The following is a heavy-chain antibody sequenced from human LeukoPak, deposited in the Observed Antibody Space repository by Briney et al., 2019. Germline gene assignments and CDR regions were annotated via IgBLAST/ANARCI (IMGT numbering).Heavy chain of an antibody. V-gene: IGHV1-69*01. D-gene: IGHD6-13*01. CDR1: GGTFSSYA. CDR3: ARDLAAAGPGGVDY. CDR2: IIPIFGTA. J-gene: IGHJ4*02. Sequence: GASVKVSCKASGGTFSSYAISWVRQAPGQGLEWMGGIIPIFGTANYAQKFQGRVTITADESTSTAYMELSSLRSEDTAVYYCARDLAAAGPGGVDYWGQGTLVTVSS.